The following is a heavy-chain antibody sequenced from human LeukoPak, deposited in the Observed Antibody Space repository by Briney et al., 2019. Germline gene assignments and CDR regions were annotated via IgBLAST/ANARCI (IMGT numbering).Heavy chain of an antibody. V-gene: IGHV4-59*12. D-gene: IGHD5-12*01. CDR2: IYYSGST. CDR3: ARGRLRVFPVLYYYYYMDV. Sequence: SETLSLTCIVSGGSISSYYWSWIRQPPGKGLEWIGYIYYSGSTNYNPSLKSRVTISLDTSKNQFSLKLSSVTAADTAVYYCARGRLRVFPVLYYYYYMDVWGKGTTVTVSS. CDR1: GGSISSYY. J-gene: IGHJ6*03.